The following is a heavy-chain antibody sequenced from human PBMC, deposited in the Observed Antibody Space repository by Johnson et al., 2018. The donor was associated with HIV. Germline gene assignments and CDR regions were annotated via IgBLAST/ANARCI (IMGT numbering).Heavy chain of an antibody. CDR1: GFTFDDYT. Sequence: VQLVESGGVVVQPGGSLRLSCAASGFTFDDYTMHWVRQAPGKGLEWVSLISWDGGSTYYADSVKGRFTISRDNSKNSLYLQMNSLRAEDTAVYYCARDSGGMYSTGWYPAFDIWGQGTMVTVSS. CDR2: ISWDGGST. V-gene: IGHV3-43*01. CDR3: ARDSGGMYSTGWYPAFDI. D-gene: IGHD6-19*01. J-gene: IGHJ3*02.